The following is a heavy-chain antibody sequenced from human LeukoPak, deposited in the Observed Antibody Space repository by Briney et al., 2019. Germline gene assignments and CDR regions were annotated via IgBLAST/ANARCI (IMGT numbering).Heavy chain of an antibody. CDR2: INPSGGST. J-gene: IGHJ4*02. Sequence: ASVKVSCKASGYTFTSYYMHWVRQAPGQGLEWKGIINPSGGSTSYAQKFQGSVTMTRDMSTSTVYMELSSLRSEDTAVYYCARYSWYYYDSSGYYLDYWGQGTLVTVSS. CDR3: ARYSWYYYDSSGYYLDY. CDR1: GYTFTSYY. V-gene: IGHV1-46*01. D-gene: IGHD3-22*01.